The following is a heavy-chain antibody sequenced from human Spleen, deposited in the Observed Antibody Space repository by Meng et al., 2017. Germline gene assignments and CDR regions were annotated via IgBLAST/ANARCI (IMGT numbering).Heavy chain of an antibody. CDR1: GGSFSDYY. J-gene: IGHJ4*02. D-gene: IGHD4-11*01. CDR2: INHSGST. V-gene: IGHV4-34*01. Sequence: HRKQWGAGLLKPSEPLSLPCVVSGGSFSDYYWSWIRQPPGKGLEWIGEINHSGSTNYNPSLESRATISVDTSQNNLSLKLSSVTAADSAVYYCARGPTTMAHDFDYWGQGTLVTVSS. CDR3: ARGPTTMAHDFDY.